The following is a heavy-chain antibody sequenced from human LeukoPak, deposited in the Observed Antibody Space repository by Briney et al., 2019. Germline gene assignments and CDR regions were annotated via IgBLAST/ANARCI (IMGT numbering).Heavy chain of an antibody. D-gene: IGHD2-21*02. Sequence: GGSLRLSCAASGFIFDDYGMSWVRQAPGKGLEWVSGINWNGGSTGYADSVKGRFTISRDNAKNSLYLQMNSLRAEDTALYYCARECGGDCSMPSFDYWGQGTLVTVSS. CDR2: INWNGGST. J-gene: IGHJ4*02. V-gene: IGHV3-20*04. CDR3: ARECGGDCSMPSFDY. CDR1: GFIFDDYG.